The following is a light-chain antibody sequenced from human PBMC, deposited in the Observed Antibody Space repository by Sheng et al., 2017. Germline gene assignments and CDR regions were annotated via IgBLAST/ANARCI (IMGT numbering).Light chain of an antibody. V-gene: IGKV1-13*02. CDR2: DAS. Sequence: AIQLTQSPSSLSASVGDRVTITCRASQAISTALAWYQQKPGKGPKFLIYDASTLESGVPSRFSGSGSGTDFTLTISSLQPEDFATYYCQQFNSYPITFGQGTRLEIK. CDR1: QAISTA. J-gene: IGKJ5*01. CDR3: QQFNSYPIT.